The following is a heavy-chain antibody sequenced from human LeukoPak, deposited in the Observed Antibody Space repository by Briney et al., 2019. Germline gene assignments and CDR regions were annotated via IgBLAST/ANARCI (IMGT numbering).Heavy chain of an antibody. D-gene: IGHD6-13*01. CDR3: ARDFEAAGRIGSDY. J-gene: IGHJ4*02. V-gene: IGHV1-2*02. CDR1: GYTFTGYY. CDR2: INPNSGGT. Sequence: ASVKVSCKASGYTFTGYYMHWVRQAPGQGLEWMGWINPNSGGTNYAQKFQGRVTMTRDTSISTAYMELSRLRSDDTAVYYCARDFEAAGRIGSDYWGQGTLVTVSS.